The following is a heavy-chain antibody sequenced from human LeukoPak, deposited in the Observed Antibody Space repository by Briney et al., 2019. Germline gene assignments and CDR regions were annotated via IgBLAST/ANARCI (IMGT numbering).Heavy chain of an antibody. CDR2: ISGSGGST. CDR3: AKDIFGGPKYYFDY. Sequence: GGSLRLSCAASGFTFSSYAMSWVRQAPGEGLEWVSAISGSGGSTYYADSVKGRFTISRDNSKNTLYLQMNSLRAEDTAVYYCAKDIFGGPKYYFDYWGQGTLVTVSS. CDR1: GFTFSSYA. D-gene: IGHD3-3*01. V-gene: IGHV3-23*01. J-gene: IGHJ4*02.